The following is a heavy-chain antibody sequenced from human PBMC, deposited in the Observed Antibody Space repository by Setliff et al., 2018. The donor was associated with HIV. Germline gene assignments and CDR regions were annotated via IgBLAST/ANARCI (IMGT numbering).Heavy chain of an antibody. D-gene: IGHD3-10*01. CDR1: GFAFTNYG. CDR3: ARGWDYGVRKPED. Sequence: ASVKVSCKTSGFAFTNYGFTWVRQAPGQGLEWMGWISAYSGETFSTLKFRDRVTLTTDTSTNTAHMELRSLTYGDTAVYFCARGWDYGVRKPEDWGQGTLVTVSS. J-gene: IGHJ4*02. CDR2: ISAYSGET. V-gene: IGHV1-18*01.